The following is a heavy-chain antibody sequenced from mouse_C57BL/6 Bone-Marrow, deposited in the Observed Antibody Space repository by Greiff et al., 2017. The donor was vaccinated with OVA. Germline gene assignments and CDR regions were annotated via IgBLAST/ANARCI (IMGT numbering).Heavy chain of an antibody. V-gene: IGHV1-52*01. CDR1: GYTFTSYW. CDR3: ASGPYYFDY. J-gene: IGHJ2*01. Sequence: VQLQQPGAELVRPGSSVKLSCKASGYTFTSYWMHWVKQRPVQGLEWIGNIDPSDSETHYNQKFKDKATLTVDKSSSTAYLQPSSLTSEDSAVYYCASGPYYFDYWGQGTTLTVSS. CDR2: IDPSDSET.